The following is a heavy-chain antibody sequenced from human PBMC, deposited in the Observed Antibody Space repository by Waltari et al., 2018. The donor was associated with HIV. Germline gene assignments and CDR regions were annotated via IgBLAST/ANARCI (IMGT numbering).Heavy chain of an antibody. CDR2: IYSGGSR. V-gene: IGHV3-53*01. Sequence: EVQLVASGGGLIEPGGSLRVSCAASGFTISSNYRSWVRQAPGKGLEWVSVIYSGGSRYYADSVKGRFIISRDNSKNTVSLHMNSLRAEDTAVYYCARDPRSSGYYGMDVWGQGIKVTVSS. CDR1: GFTISSNY. CDR3: ARDPRSSGYYGMDV. J-gene: IGHJ6*02. D-gene: IGHD1-26*01.